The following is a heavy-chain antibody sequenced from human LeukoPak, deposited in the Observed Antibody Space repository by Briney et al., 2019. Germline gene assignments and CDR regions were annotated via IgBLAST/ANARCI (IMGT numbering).Heavy chain of an antibody. CDR3: ALEQYHYDSSGYLADAFDI. Sequence: SQTLSLTCTVSGGSISSGDYYWSWIRQPPGKGLEWIGYIYYSGSTYYNPSLKSRVTISVDTSKNQFSLKLSSVTAADTAVYYCALEQYHYDSSGYLADAFDIWGQGTMVTVSS. CDR2: IYYSGST. D-gene: IGHD3-22*01. J-gene: IGHJ3*02. CDR1: GGSISSGDYY. V-gene: IGHV4-30-4*01.